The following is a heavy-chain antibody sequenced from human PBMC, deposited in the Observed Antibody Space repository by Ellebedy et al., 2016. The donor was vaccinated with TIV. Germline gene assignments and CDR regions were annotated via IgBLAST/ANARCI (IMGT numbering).Heavy chain of an antibody. D-gene: IGHD6-13*01. J-gene: IGHJ4*02. V-gene: IGHV3-7*01. CDR2: TKQDGSEQ. Sequence: GESLKISCAASGFTFSTYWMGWVRQAAGKVLEWVANTKQDGSEQYYVDSVMGRFTISRDNAKNTLYLQMNGLRAEDTAVYYCAREVWYPPSWGQGTLVTVSS. CDR1: GFTFSTYW. CDR3: AREVWYPPS.